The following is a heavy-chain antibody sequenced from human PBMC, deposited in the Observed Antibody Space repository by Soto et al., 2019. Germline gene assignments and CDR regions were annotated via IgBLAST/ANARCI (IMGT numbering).Heavy chain of an antibody. J-gene: IGHJ4*02. CDR2: INNGGSTI. CDR3: GRVWGPTDS. CDR1: GFSFGTYS. D-gene: IGHD7-27*01. V-gene: IGHV3-48*01. Sequence: EVQLVESGGGLVQPGGSLRLSCAASGFSFGTYSMNWVRQAAGKGLEWVSYINNGGSTIYYADSVKGRFTISRDNAKNSLYLQVNSLRAEDTAVYYCGRVWGPTDSWGQGTLVTVS.